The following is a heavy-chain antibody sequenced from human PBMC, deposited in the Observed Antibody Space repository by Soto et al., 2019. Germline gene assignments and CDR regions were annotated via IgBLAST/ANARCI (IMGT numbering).Heavy chain of an antibody. V-gene: IGHV4-39*01. D-gene: IGHD6-19*01. CDR1: GGSISNSGYL. CDR3: SRIAVSGPRTGFDY. CDR2: VSHIGST. Sequence: PSETLSLTCSVSGGSISNSGYLWGWVRQPPGKGLQWIGSVSHIGSTNYNPSLKSRLTISVGTSKTQSSLRLDSVTAADTAVYYCSRIAVSGPRTGFDYWGQGILVTVSS. J-gene: IGHJ4*02.